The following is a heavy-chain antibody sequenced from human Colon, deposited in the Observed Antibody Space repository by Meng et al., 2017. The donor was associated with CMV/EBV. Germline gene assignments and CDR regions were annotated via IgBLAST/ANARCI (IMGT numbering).Heavy chain of an antibody. D-gene: IGHD3-22*01. Sequence: GESLKISCAASGFIFSSYTMNWVRQAPGKGLEWVSYISSSSGTIYYTDSVKGRFIISRDNAKNSLYLQMNSLRAEDTAVYYCARMYYDSSGYYYEGQHYGMDVWGQGNKVTVSS. V-gene: IGHV3-48*04. J-gene: IGHJ6*02. CDR2: ISSSSGTI. CDR1: GFIFSSYT. CDR3: ARMYYDSSGYYYEGQHYGMDV.